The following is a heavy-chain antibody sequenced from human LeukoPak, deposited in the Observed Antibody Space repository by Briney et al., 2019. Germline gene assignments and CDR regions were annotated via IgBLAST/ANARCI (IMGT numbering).Heavy chain of an antibody. D-gene: IGHD2-8*01. Sequence: GESLKISCKGSGYSFTSYWIGWVRQMPGKGLEWMGIIYPGDSDTRYSPSFQGQVTISADKSISTAYLQWGSLKASDTAMYYCARHGSNNYYYMDVWGKGTTVTVSS. CDR1: GYSFTSYW. J-gene: IGHJ6*03. V-gene: IGHV5-51*01. CDR2: IYPGDSDT. CDR3: ARHGSNNYYYMDV.